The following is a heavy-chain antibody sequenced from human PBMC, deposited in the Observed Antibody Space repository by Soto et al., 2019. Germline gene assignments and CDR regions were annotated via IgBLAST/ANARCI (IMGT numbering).Heavy chain of an antibody. Sequence: GESLKISCKGSGYSFTSYWIGWVRQMPGKGLEWMGIIYPGDSDTRYSPSFQGQVTISADKSISTAYLQWSSLKASDTAMYYWVGIPQEKLLDFYYYYGMDVWGKGTTFTVPS. CDR1: GYSFTSYW. CDR2: IYPGDSDT. V-gene: IGHV5-51*01. CDR3: VGIPQEKLLDFYYYYGMDV. J-gene: IGHJ6*04. D-gene: IGHD2-21*01.